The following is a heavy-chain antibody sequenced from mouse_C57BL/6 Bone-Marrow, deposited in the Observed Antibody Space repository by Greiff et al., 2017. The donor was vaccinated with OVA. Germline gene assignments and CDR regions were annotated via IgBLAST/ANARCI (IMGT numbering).Heavy chain of an antibody. J-gene: IGHJ3*01. V-gene: IGHV1-26*01. CDR3: ASGYDGYYAWFAY. CDR2: INPNNGGT. Sequence: VQLQQSGPELVKPGASVKISCKASGYTFTDYYMNWVKQSHGKSLEWIGDINPNNGGTSYNQKFKGKATLTVDKSSSTAYMELRSLTSEDSAVYYCASGYDGYYAWFAYWGQGTLVTVSA. D-gene: IGHD2-3*01. CDR1: GYTFTDYY.